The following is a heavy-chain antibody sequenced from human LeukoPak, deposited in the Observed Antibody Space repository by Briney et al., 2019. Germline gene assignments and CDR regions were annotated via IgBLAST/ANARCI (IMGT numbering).Heavy chain of an antibody. CDR2: ISTSSNI. D-gene: IGHD4-23*01. CDR3: ARDRSYVGFDY. J-gene: IGHJ4*02. V-gene: IGHV3-69-1*01. Sequence: NPGGSLRLSCAASGFTFTDYTINWVRQAPGKGLEWVSSISTSSNIYYADSVKGRFTVSRDNAKNSVYLQTNSLRAEDTAVYYCARDRSYVGFDYWGQGTLVTDSS. CDR1: GFTFTDYT.